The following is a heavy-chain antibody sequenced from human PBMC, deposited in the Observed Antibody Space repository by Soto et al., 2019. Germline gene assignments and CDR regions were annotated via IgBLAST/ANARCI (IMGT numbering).Heavy chain of an antibody. CDR1: GGSFSGYY. CDR3: ARPRPTRGALDY. Sequence: QVQLQQWGAGLLKPSETLSLTCAVYGGSFSGYYWTWIRQPPGKGLEWVGEINHSGSTNYNPSLKSRVTTSVDTSKNQFSLKLSSVTAADTALYYCARPRPTRGALDYWGRGTLVTVSS. J-gene: IGHJ4*02. CDR2: INHSGST. D-gene: IGHD2-15*01. V-gene: IGHV4-34*01.